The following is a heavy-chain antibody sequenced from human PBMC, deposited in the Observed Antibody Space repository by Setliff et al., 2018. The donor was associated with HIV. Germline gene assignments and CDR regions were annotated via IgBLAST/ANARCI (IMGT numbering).Heavy chain of an antibody. CDR1: GGSFSSYY. D-gene: IGHD3-10*01. Sequence: SETLSLTCTISGGSFSSYYWSWIRQPAGRGLEWIGRIYNSGTTNYNPSLKSRVTMSADTSKNQFSLKLTSVTAADTAVYYCARDRHSSGLGSYGPWGPGILVTVSS. CDR2: IYNSGTT. J-gene: IGHJ5*02. V-gene: IGHV4-4*07. CDR3: ARDRHSSGLGSYGP.